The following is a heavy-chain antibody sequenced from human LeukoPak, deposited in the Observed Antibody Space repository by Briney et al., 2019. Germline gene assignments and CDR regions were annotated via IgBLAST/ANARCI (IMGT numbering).Heavy chain of an antibody. CDR3: AKTKGYSYGYYFDY. J-gene: IGHJ4*02. Sequence: GGSLRLSCAASGFTFSSYAMHWVRQSLGKGPEWVAVMSYDGFNKYYADSVKGRFTISRDNSKNTLYLQMNSLRAEDTAVYYCAKTKGYSYGYYFDYWGQGTLVTVSS. CDR1: GFTFSSYA. CDR2: MSYDGFNK. D-gene: IGHD5-18*01. V-gene: IGHV3-30*18.